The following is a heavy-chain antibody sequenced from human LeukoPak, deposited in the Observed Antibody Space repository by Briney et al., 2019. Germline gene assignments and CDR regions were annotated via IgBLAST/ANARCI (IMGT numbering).Heavy chain of an antibody. CDR2: IYTSGST. J-gene: IGHJ6*03. D-gene: IGHD1-26*01. CDR3: ARAVPSGSPYYMDV. V-gene: IGHV4-4*07. CDR1: GGSNSSYY. Sequence: SETLSLTCTVSGGSNSSYYWSWIRQPAGKGLEWIGRIYTSGSTNYNPSLKSRVTMSVDTSKNQFSLKLSSVTAADTAVYYCARAVPSGSPYYMDVWGKGTTVTVSS.